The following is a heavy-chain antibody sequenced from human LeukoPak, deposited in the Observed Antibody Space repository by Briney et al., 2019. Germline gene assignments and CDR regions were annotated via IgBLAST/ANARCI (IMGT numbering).Heavy chain of an antibody. CDR3: AAEGQWSLVHYFNS. D-gene: IGHD2-15*01. Sequence: GASVKVSCKVSGNTLTDLSIHWVRQAPEKGLDWMGVFDPEDAEVIYAEKFQDRVTMTEDPSTDTAYLELSSLRSEDTAVYYCAAEGQWSLVHYFNSWGQGTLVTVSS. J-gene: IGHJ4*02. CDR2: FDPEDAEV. CDR1: GNTLTDLS. V-gene: IGHV1-24*01.